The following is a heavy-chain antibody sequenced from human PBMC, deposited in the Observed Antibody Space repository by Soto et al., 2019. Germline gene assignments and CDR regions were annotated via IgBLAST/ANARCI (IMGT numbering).Heavy chain of an antibody. CDR1: GFSFTNAW. Sequence: EVQLVESGGGLVKPGESLRLSCAASGFSFTNAWMNWVRQARGKGLEWVGGIKDKSEGATTNYAAPLKDRFTIPRDDSKNILYLQMDSLKTEDTAMYYCTTAGRIGWCSLDYWGQGTLVTVSS. CDR2: IKDKSEGATT. V-gene: IGHV3-15*07. D-gene: IGHD2-8*02. J-gene: IGHJ4*02. CDR3: TTAGRIGWCSLDY.